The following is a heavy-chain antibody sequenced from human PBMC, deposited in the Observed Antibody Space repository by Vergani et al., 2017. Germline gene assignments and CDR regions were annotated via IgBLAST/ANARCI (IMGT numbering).Heavy chain of an antibody. D-gene: IGHD4-17*01. J-gene: IGHJ4*02. Sequence: QVQLVQSGAEVKKPGASVKVSCKASGYTFTSYDINWVRQATGQGLEWMGWMNPNSGNTGYAQKFQGRVTMTEDTSTDTAYMELSSLRSEDTAVYYCSTDRGYGDYPEFDYWGQGTLVTVSS. CDR1: GYTFTSYD. V-gene: IGHV1-8*01. CDR2: MNPNSGNT. CDR3: STDRGYGDYPEFDY.